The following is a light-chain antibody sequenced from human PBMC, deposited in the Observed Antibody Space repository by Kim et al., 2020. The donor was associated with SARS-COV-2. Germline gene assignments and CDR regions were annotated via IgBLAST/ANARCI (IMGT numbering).Light chain of an antibody. CDR2: QSS. CDR3: QQYSTYSWT. CDR1: QSISGW. V-gene: IGKV1-5*03. J-gene: IGKJ1*01. Sequence: ASIGDSVTITCRASQSISGWLAWFQKKPGKAPKLLIYQSSTLESGVPSRFRGSGSGTEFTLTISSLQPDDFATYYCQQYSTYSWTFGQGTKVDIK.